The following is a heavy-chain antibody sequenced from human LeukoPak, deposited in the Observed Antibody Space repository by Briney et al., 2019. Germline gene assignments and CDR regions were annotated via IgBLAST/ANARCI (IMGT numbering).Heavy chain of an antibody. CDR3: AREGIAADYAFDY. J-gene: IGHJ4*02. CDR1: GFTFSSYS. V-gene: IGHV3-21*01. D-gene: IGHD6-13*01. CDR2: ISSSSSYI. Sequence: GGSLRLSCAASGFTFSSYSMNWVRQAPGKGLEWVSSISSSSSYIYYADSVKGRFTISRDNAKNSLYLQMNSLRAEDTAVYYCAREGIAADYAFDYWGQGTLVTVSS.